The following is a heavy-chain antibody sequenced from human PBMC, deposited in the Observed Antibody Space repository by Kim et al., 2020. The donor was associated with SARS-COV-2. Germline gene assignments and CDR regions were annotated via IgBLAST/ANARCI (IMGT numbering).Heavy chain of an antibody. D-gene: IGHD3-22*01. CDR2: IGPEETET. V-gene: IGHV1-24*01. J-gene: IGHJ4*02. CDR3: AKENYYESSDYLDS. CDR1: GNTLTDLS. Sequence: ASVKVSCKVFGNTLTDLSMHWVRQAPGKGIEWMGRIGPEETETIYAEGFQGRVTMTEDTSTDTAYMELRSLRSEDTAVYYCAKENYYESSDYLDSWGQGTLVTVSS.